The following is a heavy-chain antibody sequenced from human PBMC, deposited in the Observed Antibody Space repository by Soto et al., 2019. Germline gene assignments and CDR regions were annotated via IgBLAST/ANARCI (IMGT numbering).Heavy chain of an antibody. CDR3: ARDLTLSYSSSWYDY. D-gene: IGHD6-13*01. V-gene: IGHV1-18*04. Sequence: SVNVSCKASGYTFTSYGISWVRQAPGQGLEWMGWISAYNGNTNYAQKLQGRVTMTTDTSTSTAYMELRSLRSDDTAGYYCARDLTLSYSSSWYDYWGQGRVVTVS. CDR1: GYTFTSYG. J-gene: IGHJ4*02. CDR2: ISAYNGNT.